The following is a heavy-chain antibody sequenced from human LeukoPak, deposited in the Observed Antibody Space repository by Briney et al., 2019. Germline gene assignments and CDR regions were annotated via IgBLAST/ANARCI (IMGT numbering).Heavy chain of an antibody. CDR1: GVSEFTFSNYW. D-gene: IGHD6-13*01. V-gene: IGHV3-7*01. J-gene: IGHJ4*02. CDR3: AREGPWPYSSSWSDY. CDR2: INQEGNEK. Sequence: GGSLRLSCAASGVSEFTFSNYWMNWVRQAPGKGLEWVANINQEGNEKYYVDSVKGRFTISRDNAKNLLYLQMKGLRAEDTAVYFCAREGPWPYSSSWSDYWGQGTLVTVSS.